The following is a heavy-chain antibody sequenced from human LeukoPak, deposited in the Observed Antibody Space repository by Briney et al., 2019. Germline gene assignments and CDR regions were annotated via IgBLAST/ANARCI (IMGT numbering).Heavy chain of an antibody. V-gene: IGHV3-74*01. CDR2: INSDGSST. Sequence: GGSLRLSCAASGFTFSTYWMHWVRQAPGKGLVWVSHINSDGSSTTYADSVKGRFTISRDNAKNTLYLQMNSLRDEDTAVYYCARETPEYDWGQGTLVTVSS. J-gene: IGHJ4*02. CDR3: ARETPEYD. D-gene: IGHD1-14*01. CDR1: GFTFSTYW.